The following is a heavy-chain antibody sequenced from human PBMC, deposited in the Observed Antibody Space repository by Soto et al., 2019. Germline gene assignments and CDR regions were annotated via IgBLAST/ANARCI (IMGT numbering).Heavy chain of an antibody. V-gene: IGHV3-48*04. CDR1: GFTFSSYS. J-gene: IGHJ4*02. CDR3: AIDRGSCPFDY. Sequence: GGSLRLSCAASGFTFSSYSMNWVRQAPGKGLEWVSYISSSSSTIYYADSVKGRFTISRDNAKNSLYLQMNSLRAEDTAVYYCAIDRGSCPFDYWGQGTLVTVSS. CDR2: ISSSSSTI. D-gene: IGHD2-15*01.